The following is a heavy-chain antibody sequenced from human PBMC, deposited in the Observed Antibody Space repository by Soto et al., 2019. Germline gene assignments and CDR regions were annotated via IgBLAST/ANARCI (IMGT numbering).Heavy chain of an antibody. J-gene: IGHJ5*02. V-gene: IGHV1-18*01. D-gene: IGHD4-4*01. CDR1: GYTFTSYG. Sequence: ASVKVSCRASGYTFTSYGISWVRQAPGQGLEWMGWISAYNGNTNYAQKLQGRVTMTTDTSTSTDYMELRSLRSDDTAVYYCARRPRTTRPGQWLDRLGGGTLV. CDR3: ARRPRTTRPGQWLDR. CDR2: ISAYNGNT.